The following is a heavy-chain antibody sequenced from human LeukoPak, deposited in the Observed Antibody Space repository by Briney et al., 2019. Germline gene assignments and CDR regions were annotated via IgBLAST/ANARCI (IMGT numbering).Heavy chain of an antibody. V-gene: IGHV4-38-2*02. J-gene: IGHJ4*02. D-gene: IGHD1-26*01. CDR3: ARQSGRVFDY. CDR1: GYSISSGYY. Sequence: SETLSLTCTVSGYSISSGYYWGWIRQPPGKGLEWIGSIYHSGSTYYNPSLKSRVTISVDTSKNQFSLKLSSVTAADTAVYYCARQSGRVFDYWGQGTLVTVSS. CDR2: IYHSGST.